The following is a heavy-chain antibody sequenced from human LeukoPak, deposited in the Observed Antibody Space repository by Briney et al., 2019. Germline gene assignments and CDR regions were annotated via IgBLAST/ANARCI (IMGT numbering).Heavy chain of an antibody. CDR1: GFPFSDYW. CDR3: ATSPVISRD. Sequence: GGSLRLSCAASGFPFSDYWMHWVRQVPGKGLEWVSRINSDGSRISYADSVRGRFTISRDNARNTVFLQMNSLRVEDTAVYYCATSPVISRDWGQGTLVGVSS. CDR2: INSDGSRI. D-gene: IGHD3-22*01. J-gene: IGHJ4*02. V-gene: IGHV3-74*01.